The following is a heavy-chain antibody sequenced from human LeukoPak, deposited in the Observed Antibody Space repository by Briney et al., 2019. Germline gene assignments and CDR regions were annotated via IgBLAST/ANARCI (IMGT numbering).Heavy chain of an antibody. J-gene: IGHJ5*02. CDR1: GFTFDDYG. Sequence: GGSLRLSCAASGFTFDDYGMSWVRHAPGKGLEWVSGINWNGGSTGYADSVKGRLTISRDNAKNFLYLQMNSLRAEDTALYYCARDSCSSTSCYSNWFDPWGQGTLVTVSS. CDR2: INWNGGST. CDR3: ARDSCSSTSCYSNWFDP. D-gene: IGHD2-2*01. V-gene: IGHV3-20*04.